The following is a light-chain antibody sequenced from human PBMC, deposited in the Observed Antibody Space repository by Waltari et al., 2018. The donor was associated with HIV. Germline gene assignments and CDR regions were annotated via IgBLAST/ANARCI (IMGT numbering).Light chain of an antibody. J-gene: IGKJ1*01. CDR3: QQYYSSPWT. CDR2: WAS. V-gene: IGKV4-1*01. CDR1: QSVLYSSSNMNY. Sequence: DIVMTQSPDSLAVSLGERVTINCKSSQSVLYSSSNMNYLAWYQQKPGQPPKLLIYWASTRESGVPDRFSGSGSGTDFTLTISSLQAEDVAVYYCQQYYSSPWTFGQGTKVEIK.